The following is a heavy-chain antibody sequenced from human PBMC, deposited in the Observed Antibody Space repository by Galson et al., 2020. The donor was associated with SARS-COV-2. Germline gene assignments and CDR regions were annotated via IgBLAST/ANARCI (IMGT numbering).Heavy chain of an antibody. CDR2: ISYDGSKK. Sequence: TGGSLRLSCAAFGFIFSSYAMHWVRQAPGKGLEWVAVISYDGSKKYYADAVKGRFTLSRDNSKNTLFLQMNSLRVEDTAVYYCASGSASSPAGGGMDVWGQGTTVTVSS. J-gene: IGHJ6*02. V-gene: IGHV3-30*04. D-gene: IGHD6-6*01. CDR1: GFIFSSYA. CDR3: ASGSASSPAGGGMDV.